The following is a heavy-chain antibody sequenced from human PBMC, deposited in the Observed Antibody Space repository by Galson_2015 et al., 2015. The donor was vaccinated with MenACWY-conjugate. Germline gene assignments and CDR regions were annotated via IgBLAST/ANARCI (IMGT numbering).Heavy chain of an antibody. D-gene: IGHD1-1*01. CDR3: VRDRERHDAFDD. CDR1: GFTFGSYW. J-gene: IGHJ3*01. V-gene: IGHV3-74*01. Sequence: SLRLSCAASGFTFGSYWLHWVRQAPGKGLVWVSRISTDGSRTNYADFVGGRFTISRDNAKNTLYLQMNSLRAEDTAVYYCVRDRERHDAFDDGRQGRLVNVS. CDR2: ISTDGSRT.